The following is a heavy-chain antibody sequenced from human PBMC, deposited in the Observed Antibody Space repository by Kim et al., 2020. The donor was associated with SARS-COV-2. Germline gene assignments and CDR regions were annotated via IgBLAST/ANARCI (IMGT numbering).Heavy chain of an antibody. J-gene: IGHJ6*02. CDR3: ARRDIVVVPAAIVDYYYGMDV. D-gene: IGHD2-2*02. Sequence: ASVKVSCKASGYTFTSYGISWVRQAPGQGLEWMGWISAYNGNTNYAQKLQGRVTMTTDTSTSTAYMELRSLRSDDTAVYYCARRDIVVVPAAIVDYYYGMDVWGQGTTVTVSS. CDR2: ISAYNGNT. V-gene: IGHV1-18*04. CDR1: GYTFTSYG.